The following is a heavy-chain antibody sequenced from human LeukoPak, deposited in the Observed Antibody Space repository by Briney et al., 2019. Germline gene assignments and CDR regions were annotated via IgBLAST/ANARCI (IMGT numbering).Heavy chain of an antibody. J-gene: IGHJ4*02. Sequence: GASVKVSCKASGYTFTSYDINWVRQATGQGLEWMGWMNPNSGNTGYAQKFQGRVTMTRNTSISTAYMELSSLRSEDTAVYYCARYDCSGGSCYLAYWGQGILVTVSS. CDR1: GYTFTSYD. D-gene: IGHD2-15*01. V-gene: IGHV1-8*01. CDR2: MNPNSGNT. CDR3: ARYDCSGGSCYLAY.